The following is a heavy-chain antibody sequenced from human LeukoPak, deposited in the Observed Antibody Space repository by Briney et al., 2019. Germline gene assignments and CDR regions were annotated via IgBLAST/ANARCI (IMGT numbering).Heavy chain of an antibody. CDR3: ARDENYYDSSGYYYSQAFDI. D-gene: IGHD3-22*01. V-gene: IGHV4-59*01. CDR2: IYYSGST. CDR1: GGSISSYY. J-gene: IGHJ3*02. Sequence: PSETLSLTCTVSGGSISSYYWSWIRQPPGKGLEWIGYIYYSGSTNYNPSLKSRVTISVDTSKNQFSLKLSSVTAADTAVYYCARDENYYDSSGYYYSQAFDIWGQGTMVTVSS.